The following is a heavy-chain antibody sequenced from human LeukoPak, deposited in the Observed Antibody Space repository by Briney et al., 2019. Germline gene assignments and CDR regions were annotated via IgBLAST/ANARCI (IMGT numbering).Heavy chain of an antibody. CDR2: IRYDGSNT. Sequence: TGGSLGLSCAASGFTFSTSGMHWVRQAPGKGLEWVAFIRYDGSNTYYADSVKGRFTISRDNSKNTLFLQMNSLRAEDAALYYCASDGRRSGSYSNYFDYWGQGTLVTVSS. CDR3: ASDGRRSGSYSNYFDY. J-gene: IGHJ4*02. D-gene: IGHD3-10*01. CDR1: GFTFSTSG. V-gene: IGHV3-30*02.